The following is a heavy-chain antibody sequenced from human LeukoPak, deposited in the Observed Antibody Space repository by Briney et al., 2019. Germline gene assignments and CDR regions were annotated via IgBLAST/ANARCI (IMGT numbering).Heavy chain of an antibody. CDR2: ISSSSSYI. CDR3: AGAPYDSSGYYYY. Sequence: GGPLRLSCAASGFTFSSYSMNWVRQAPGKGLEWVSSISSSSSYIYYADSVKGRFTISRDNAKNSLYLQMNSLRAEDTAVYYCAGAPYDSSGYYYYWGQGTLVTVSS. CDR1: GFTFSSYS. V-gene: IGHV3-21*01. J-gene: IGHJ4*02. D-gene: IGHD3-22*01.